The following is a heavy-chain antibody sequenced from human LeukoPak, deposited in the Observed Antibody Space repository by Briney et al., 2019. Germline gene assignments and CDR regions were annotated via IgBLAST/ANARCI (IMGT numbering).Heavy chain of an antibody. CDR1: GFTFSSYA. Sequence: GGSLRLSCAASGFTFSSYAMHWVRQAPGKGLEWVAVISYDGSNKSYADSVKGRFTISRDNSKNTLYLQMNSLRAEDTAVYYCARDNSYGDYPGGWFDPWGQGTLVTVSS. CDR3: ARDNSYGDYPGGWFDP. CDR2: ISYDGSNK. V-gene: IGHV3-30*04. J-gene: IGHJ5*02. D-gene: IGHD4-17*01.